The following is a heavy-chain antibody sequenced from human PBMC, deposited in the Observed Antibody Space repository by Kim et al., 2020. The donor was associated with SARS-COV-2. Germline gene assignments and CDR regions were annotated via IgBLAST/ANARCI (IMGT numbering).Heavy chain of an antibody. J-gene: IGHJ4*02. D-gene: IGHD3-22*01. CDR2: IYPGDSDT. CDR1: GYSFTSYW. CDR3: ARQMLDDYDSSGYYYPFDY. Sequence: GESLKISCKGSGYSFTSYWIGWVRQMPGKGLEWMGIIYPGDSDTRYSPSFQGQVTISADKSISTAYLQWSSLKASDTAMYYCARQMLDDYDSSGYYYPFDYWGQGTLVTVSS. V-gene: IGHV5-51*01.